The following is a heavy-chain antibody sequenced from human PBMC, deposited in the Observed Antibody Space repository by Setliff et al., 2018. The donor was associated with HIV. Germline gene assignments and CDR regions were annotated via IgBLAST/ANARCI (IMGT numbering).Heavy chain of an antibody. D-gene: IGHD6-25*01. CDR2: ITPFNGNT. V-gene: IGHV1-45*02. CDR3: ARDRLNVYSSGWGVGY. Sequence: ASVKVSCKASGYTSTYRYLHWVRQAPGQALEWMGWITPFNGNTNYAQKFQDRVTITRDRSMSTAYMELSSLRSEDTAMYYCARDRLNVYSSGWGVGYWGQGTLVTVSS. CDR1: GYTSTYRY. J-gene: IGHJ4*02.